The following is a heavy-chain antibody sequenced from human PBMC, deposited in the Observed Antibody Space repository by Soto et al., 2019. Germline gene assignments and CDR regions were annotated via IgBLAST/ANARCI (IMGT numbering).Heavy chain of an antibody. D-gene: IGHD3-10*01. CDR3: ASHYYGARAFDY. CDR1: GYTFTSYY. V-gene: IGHV1-46*01. Sequence: SVKVSCKSSGYTFTSYYIHLVRQAPGQGLEWMGVINPSDGKANSAQMFQSRVTLTRVTSTSTVYMELSSLRSDDTAIYYCASHYYGARAFDYWGQGTLVTVPS. CDR2: INPSDGKA. J-gene: IGHJ4*02.